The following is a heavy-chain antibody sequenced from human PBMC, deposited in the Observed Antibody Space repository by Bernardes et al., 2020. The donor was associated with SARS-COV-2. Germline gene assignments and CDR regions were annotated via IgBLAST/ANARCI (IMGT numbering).Heavy chain of an antibody. V-gene: IGHV3-11*01. CDR2: ISSGGATI. Sequence: GGSLRLSCAASGIIFSDSYMTWIRQAPGKGLEWISFISSGGATIHYADSVKGRFTISRDNAKNSLYLQMDSLRAEDTAVYYCARDHLWDYYGSGSYPMDAWGQGVLVTVSS. D-gene: IGHD3-10*01. CDR3: ARDHLWDYYGSGSYPMDA. CDR1: GIIFSDSY. J-gene: IGHJ5*02.